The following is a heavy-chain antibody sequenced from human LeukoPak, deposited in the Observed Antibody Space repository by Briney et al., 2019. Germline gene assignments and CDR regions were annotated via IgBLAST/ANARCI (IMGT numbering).Heavy chain of an antibody. CDR2: IYYSGST. V-gene: IGHV4-30-4*02. Sequence: SETLSLTCAVSGGSISSADYYWSWIRQAPGKGLEWIGYIYYSGSTYYTPSLKSRVTISVDTSKNQFSLKLSSVTAADTAVYYCARGRGIAADYWGQGTLVTVSS. CDR3: ARGRGIAADY. J-gene: IGHJ4*02. CDR1: GGSISSADYY. D-gene: IGHD6-13*01.